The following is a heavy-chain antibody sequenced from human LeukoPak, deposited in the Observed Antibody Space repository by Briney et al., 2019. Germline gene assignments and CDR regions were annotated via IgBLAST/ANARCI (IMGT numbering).Heavy chain of an antibody. J-gene: IGHJ4*02. CDR3: AKGWTYYYGSGSSIDY. D-gene: IGHD3-10*01. V-gene: IGHV3-23*01. Sequence: GGSLRLSCAASGFPFRSYGMSWVRQAPGKGLEWVSDISGSGDSTFYADSVKGRFTISRDNSKNTLYLQMNSLGAEDTAVYYCAKGWTYYYGSGSSIDYWGQGTLVTVSS. CDR1: GFPFRSYG. CDR2: ISGSGDST.